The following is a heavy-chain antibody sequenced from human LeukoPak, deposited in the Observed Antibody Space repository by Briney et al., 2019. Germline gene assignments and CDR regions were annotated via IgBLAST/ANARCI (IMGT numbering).Heavy chain of an antibody. J-gene: IGHJ4*02. Sequence: PSETLSLTCAVYGGSFSGYYWNWIRQPPGKGLEWIGEINHSGSTSYNPSLKSRVTISVDTSKNQFPLKMSSVTAADTAVYYCARQSSTGLAYWGQGTLVTVSS. D-gene: IGHD1-1*01. CDR2: INHSGST. CDR1: GGSFSGYY. CDR3: ARQSSTGLAY. V-gene: IGHV4-34*01.